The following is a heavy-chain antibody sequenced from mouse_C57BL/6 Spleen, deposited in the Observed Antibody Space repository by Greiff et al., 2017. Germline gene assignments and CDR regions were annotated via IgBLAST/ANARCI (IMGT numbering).Heavy chain of an antibody. CDR3: ARNYGSSYGVWFAY. CDR1: GYTFTSYW. CDR2: IDPSDSYT. J-gene: IGHJ3*01. V-gene: IGHV1-69*01. D-gene: IGHD1-1*01. Sequence: VQLQQPGAELVMPGASVKLSCKASGYTFTSYWMHWVKQRPGQGLEWIGEIDPSDSYTNYNQKFKGKSTLTVDKSSSTAYMQLSSLTSEDSAVYYCARNYGSSYGVWFAYWGQGTLVTVSA.